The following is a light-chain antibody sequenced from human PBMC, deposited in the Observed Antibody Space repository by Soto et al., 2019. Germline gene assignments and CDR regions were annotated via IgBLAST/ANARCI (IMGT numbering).Light chain of an antibody. CDR3: SSYTSSSTLSNWV. V-gene: IGLV2-14*01. CDR1: SSDVGGYNY. J-gene: IGLJ3*02. Sequence: QSALTQPASVSGSPGQSLTISCTGTSSDVGGYNYVSWYQQHPGKAPKLMIYEVSNRPSGVSNRFSGSKSGNTASLTISGLQAEDEADYYCSSYTSSSTLSNWVFGGGTKLTVL. CDR2: EVS.